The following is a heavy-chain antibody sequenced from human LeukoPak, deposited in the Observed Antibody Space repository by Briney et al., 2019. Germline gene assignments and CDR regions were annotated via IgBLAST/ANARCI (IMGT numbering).Heavy chain of an antibody. J-gene: IGHJ4*02. V-gene: IGHV3-53*01. CDR3: ARTNPVYGDYDY. CDR2: MFPDGRT. Sequence: PGGSLRLSCLVPGLTVNDNYMSWVRQAPGKGLQWVSVMFPDGRTFYGDSVRGRFTISRDLARNTLLLQMHSLRADDTAVHYCARTNPVYGDYDYWGQGTLVTVSS. D-gene: IGHD4-17*01. CDR1: GLTVNDNY.